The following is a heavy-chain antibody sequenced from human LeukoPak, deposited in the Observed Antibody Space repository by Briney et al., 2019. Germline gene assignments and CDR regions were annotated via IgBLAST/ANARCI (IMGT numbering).Heavy chain of an antibody. Sequence: ASVKVSCKASGYTFTSYGISWVRQAPGQGLEWMGWISAYNGNTNYAQKLQGRVTMTTDTSTSTAYMELRSLRSEDTAVYYCARGEIAAVGTIEYFQHWGQGTLVTVSS. CDR1: GYTFTSYG. V-gene: IGHV1-18*01. J-gene: IGHJ1*01. CDR2: ISAYNGNT. CDR3: ARGEIAAVGTIEYFQH. D-gene: IGHD6-13*01.